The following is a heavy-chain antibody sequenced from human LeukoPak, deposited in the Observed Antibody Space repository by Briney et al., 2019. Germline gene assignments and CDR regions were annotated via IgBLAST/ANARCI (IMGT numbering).Heavy chain of an antibody. V-gene: IGHV3-30-3*01. Sequence: GGSLRLSCAASGFTFSSYAMHWVRQAPGKGLGWVAVISYDGSNKYYADSVKGRFTISRDNSKNTLYLQMNSLRAEDTAVYYCARDSGYDLPGFDYWGQGTLVTVSS. D-gene: IGHD5-12*01. J-gene: IGHJ4*02. CDR3: ARDSGYDLPGFDY. CDR1: GFTFSSYA. CDR2: ISYDGSNK.